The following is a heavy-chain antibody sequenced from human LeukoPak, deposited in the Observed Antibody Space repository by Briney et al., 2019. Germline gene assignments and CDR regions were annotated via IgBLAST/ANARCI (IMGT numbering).Heavy chain of an antibody. D-gene: IGHD3-22*01. CDR2: INHSGST. CDR3: ARYYYDSGVFLVHYYFDY. J-gene: IGHJ4*02. CDR1: GGSFSGYY. Sequence: SETLSLTCAVYGGSFSGYYWSWIRQPPGKGLEWIGEINHSGSTNYNPSLKSRVTISVDTSKNQFSLKLSSVTAADTAVYYCARYYYDSGVFLVHYYFDYGGRGTLVTVSS. V-gene: IGHV4-34*01.